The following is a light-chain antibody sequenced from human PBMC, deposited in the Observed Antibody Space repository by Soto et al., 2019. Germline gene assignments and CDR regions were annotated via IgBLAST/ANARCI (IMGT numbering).Light chain of an antibody. Sequence: QSVLTQPASVSGSPGQSITISCAGTSSDVGGYNYVSWYQQHPGKVPQLMIYAVSHRPSGVSNRFSGSKSGNTASLTISGLQAEDEADYYCSSYTSSSTLVFGGGTQLTVL. V-gene: IGLV2-14*01. CDR2: AVS. CDR3: SSYTSSSTLV. J-gene: IGLJ2*01. CDR1: SSDVGGYNY.